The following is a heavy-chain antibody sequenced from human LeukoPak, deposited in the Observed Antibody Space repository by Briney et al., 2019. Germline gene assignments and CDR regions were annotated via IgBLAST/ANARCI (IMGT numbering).Heavy chain of an antibody. D-gene: IGHD5-12*01. CDR3: ARGGGYASPIGY. J-gene: IGHJ4*02. CDR1: GGSISTYY. V-gene: IGHV4-59*01. Sequence: PSETLSLTCSLSGGSISTYYWSWIRQPPGRGLDWMGYIYHSGSTNYNPSLKSRVTISVDTSKNQFSLKLSSVTAADTAVYYCARGGGYASPIGYWGQGALVTVSS. CDR2: IYHSGST.